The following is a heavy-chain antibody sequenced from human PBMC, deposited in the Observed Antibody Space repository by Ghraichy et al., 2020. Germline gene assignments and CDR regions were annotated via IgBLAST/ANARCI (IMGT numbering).Heavy chain of an antibody. CDR2: INHSGST. J-gene: IGHJ4*02. Sequence: SETLSLTCAVYGGSFSGYYWCWIRQPPGQGLEWIGEINHSGSTNYNPSLKSRVTISVDTSKNQFSLKLSSVTAADTAVYYCARVPRYYYYSSGYYRDYWGQGTLVTVP. CDR1: GGSFSGYY. CDR3: ARVPRYYYYSSGYYRDY. V-gene: IGHV4-34*01. D-gene: IGHD3-22*01.